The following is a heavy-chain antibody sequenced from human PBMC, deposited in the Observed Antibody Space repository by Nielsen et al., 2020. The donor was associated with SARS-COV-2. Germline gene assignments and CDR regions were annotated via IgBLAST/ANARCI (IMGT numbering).Heavy chain of an antibody. V-gene: IGHV3-48*01. J-gene: IGHJ4*02. D-gene: IGHD4-17*01. Sequence: GESLNISCAASGLTFSRYSMNWVRQAPGKGLEWVSYITGNSNTIYYADSVKGRFTISRDNAKNSLYLQMNSLRAEDTAVYYCARDGAVTMPSFFDYWGQGTLVTVSS. CDR3: ARDGAVTMPSFFDY. CDR2: ITGNSNTI. CDR1: GLTFSRYS.